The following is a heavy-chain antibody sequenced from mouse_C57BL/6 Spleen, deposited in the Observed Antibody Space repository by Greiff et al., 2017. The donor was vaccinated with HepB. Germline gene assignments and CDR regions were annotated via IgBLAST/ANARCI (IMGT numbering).Heavy chain of an antibody. CDR1: GFNIKNTY. J-gene: IGHJ1*03. CDR2: IDPANGNT. Sequence: VQLKESVAELVRPGASVKLSCTASGFNIKNTYMHWVKQRPEQGLEWIGRIDPANGNTKYAPKFQGKATITADTSSNTAYLQLSSLTSEDTAIYYCARVTTVVEWYFDVWGTGTTVTVSS. V-gene: IGHV14-3*01. D-gene: IGHD1-1*01. CDR3: ARVTTVVEWYFDV.